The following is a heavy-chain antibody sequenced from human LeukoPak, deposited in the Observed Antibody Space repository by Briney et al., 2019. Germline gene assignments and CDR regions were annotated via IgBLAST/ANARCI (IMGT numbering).Heavy chain of an antibody. CDR1: GFTFSSYA. CDR3: AKLVGNSDFDF. V-gene: IGHV3-23*01. Sequence: GGSLRLSCAASGFTFSSYAMSWVRQAPGKGLEWVSAMSGGGGSTNYADAVKGRFTISRDNSKNTLYLQMNSPRAEDTAVYYCAKLVGNSDFDFWGQGTLVTVSS. CDR2: MSGGGGST. D-gene: IGHD4-23*01. J-gene: IGHJ4*02.